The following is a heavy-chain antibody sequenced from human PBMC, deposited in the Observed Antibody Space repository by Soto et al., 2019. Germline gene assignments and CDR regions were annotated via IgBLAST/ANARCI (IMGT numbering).Heavy chain of an antibody. CDR3: ARERGGYGLFDS. D-gene: IGHD5-18*01. J-gene: IGHJ4*02. CDR1: GGSISNAAYS. CDR2: IYPSGMP. Sequence: QLQLQESVSGLVKPSHTLSLTCTVSGGSISNAAYSLSWIRQPPGKGLEWIGYIYPSGMPFYNPSLRSRVTISIDRSNDQFSLNLKSVTAADTAVYYCARERGGYGLFDSWGQGTLVTVSS. V-gene: IGHV4-30-2*01.